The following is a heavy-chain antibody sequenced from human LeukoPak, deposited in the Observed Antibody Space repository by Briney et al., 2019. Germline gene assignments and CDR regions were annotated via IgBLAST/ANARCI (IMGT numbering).Heavy chain of an antibody. Sequence: GGSLRLSCAASGFTFSSYSMNWVRQAPGKGLEWVSSVSSSSSYIYYADSVKGRFTISRDNAKNSLYLQMNSLRAEDTAVYYCASEYCSSTSCYPPPDWGQGTLVTVSS. CDR3: ASEYCSSTSCYPPPD. CDR1: GFTFSSYS. V-gene: IGHV3-21*01. CDR2: VSSSSSYI. J-gene: IGHJ4*02. D-gene: IGHD2-2*01.